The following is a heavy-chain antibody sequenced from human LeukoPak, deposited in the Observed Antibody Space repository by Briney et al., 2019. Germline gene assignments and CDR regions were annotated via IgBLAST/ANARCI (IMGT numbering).Heavy chain of an antibody. J-gene: IGHJ6*02. CDR2: INNDGSSI. CDR1: GFTLSSYW. CDR3: ARGPNYYFGMDV. Sequence: AGGSLRLPCAASGFTLSSYWMHWVRQAPGKGLVWVSRINNDGSSISYADSVKGRFTISRDNAKNTLYLQMNSLRAEDTAVFYCARGPNYYFGMDVWGQGTTVAVSS. V-gene: IGHV3-74*01.